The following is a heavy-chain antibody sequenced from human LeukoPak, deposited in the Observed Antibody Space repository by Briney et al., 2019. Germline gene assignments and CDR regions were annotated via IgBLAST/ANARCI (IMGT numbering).Heavy chain of an antibody. CDR3: ASETDYSHPNWFDP. J-gene: IGHJ5*02. CDR1: GDSISSRYW. D-gene: IGHD4-11*01. V-gene: IGHV4-4*02. Sequence: PSETLSLTCTVSGDSISSRYWWSWVRQPPGKGLEWIGQIHNVGFTKYNPSLKSRVTISVDKSKNHFSLKLNSVTAADTALYYCASETDYSHPNWFDPWGRGILVTVSS. CDR2: IHNVGFT.